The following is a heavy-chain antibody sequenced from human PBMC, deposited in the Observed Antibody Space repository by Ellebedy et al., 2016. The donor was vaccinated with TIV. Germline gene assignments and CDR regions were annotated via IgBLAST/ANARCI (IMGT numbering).Heavy chain of an antibody. Sequence: GGSLRLSXVASGFTFRTYPMHWVRQAPGKGLEWVAVMSDDGSTKYYADSVKGRFTVSRDNSKNTLFLQMDSLRPGDTAMYYCAKIKEYYDRSGYQQALDHWGQGTLVTVSS. CDR1: GFTFRTYP. J-gene: IGHJ4*02. D-gene: IGHD3-22*01. V-gene: IGHV3-30-3*02. CDR3: AKIKEYYDRSGYQQALDH. CDR2: MSDDGSTK.